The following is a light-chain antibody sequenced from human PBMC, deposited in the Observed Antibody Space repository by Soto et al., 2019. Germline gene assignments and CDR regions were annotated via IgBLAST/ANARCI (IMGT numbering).Light chain of an antibody. J-gene: IGLJ1*01. Sequence: QSALTQPASVSGSPGQSITISCTGTSSDIGAYASVSWYQQHPDKAPQLIIYSVSHRSSGVSDRFSGSKSGNTASLTISGLHTEDEADYYCSSSTSSFTYVFGTGTKLTVL. V-gene: IGLV2-14*03. CDR2: SVS. CDR3: SSSTSSFTYV. CDR1: SSDIGAYAS.